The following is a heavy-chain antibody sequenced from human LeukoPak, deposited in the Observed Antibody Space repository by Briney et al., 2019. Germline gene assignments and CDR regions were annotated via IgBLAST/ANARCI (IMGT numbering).Heavy chain of an antibody. Sequence: PSETLSLTCTVSGYSITSGYYWGWIRQPPGKGLEWIGSIYHSGSTYYNPSLKSRVTMSVDTSKNQFSLKLTSVTAADTAVYYCARHGLVISGDAFDIWGQGTMVTVSS. CDR1: GYSITSGYY. CDR2: IYHSGST. D-gene: IGHD3/OR15-3a*01. J-gene: IGHJ3*02. CDR3: ARHGLVISGDAFDI. V-gene: IGHV4-38-2*02.